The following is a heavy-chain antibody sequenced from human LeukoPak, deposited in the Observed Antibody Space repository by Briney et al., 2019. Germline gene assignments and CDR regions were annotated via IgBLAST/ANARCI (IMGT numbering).Heavy chain of an antibody. D-gene: IGHD2-15*01. CDR2: IYPGDSDT. J-gene: IGHJ5*02. Sequence: GESLKISCKGSGYSFTSYWIGWVRQMPGKGLEWMGIIYPGDSDTRYSPSFQGQVTISADKSISTAYLQWSSLKASDTAMYYCARDGGDIVVVVAGNNWFDPWGQGTLVTVSS. CDR3: ARDGGDIVVVVAGNNWFDP. CDR1: GYSFTSYW. V-gene: IGHV5-51*01.